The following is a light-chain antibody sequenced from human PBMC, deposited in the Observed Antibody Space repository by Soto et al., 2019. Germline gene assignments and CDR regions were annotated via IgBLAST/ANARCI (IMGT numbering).Light chain of an antibody. CDR3: SSYTSSSTRI. Sequence: LTQPASVSGSPGQSITISCTGTTSDVGGYNYVSWYQQHPGKAPKLMIYEVSDRPSGVSNRFSGSKSGNTASLTISGLQAEDEADYYCSSYTSSSTRIFGTGTKLTVL. V-gene: IGLV2-14*01. CDR2: EVS. CDR1: TSDVGGYNY. J-gene: IGLJ1*01.